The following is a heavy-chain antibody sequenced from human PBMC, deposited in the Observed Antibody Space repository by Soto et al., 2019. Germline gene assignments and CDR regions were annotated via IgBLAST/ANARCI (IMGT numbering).Heavy chain of an antibody. V-gene: IGHV3-30*19. Sequence: GGSLRLSCAASGFTFSTYGMHWVRQAPGKGLEWVAVVSNDGRNTYHADSVKGRFTISRENSKNTLDLQMNSLRGEDTAVYYCARLNDFWSGYWYGMDVWGQGTTVTVSS. J-gene: IGHJ6*02. CDR1: GFTFSTYG. D-gene: IGHD3-3*01. CDR2: VSNDGRNT. CDR3: ARLNDFWSGYWYGMDV.